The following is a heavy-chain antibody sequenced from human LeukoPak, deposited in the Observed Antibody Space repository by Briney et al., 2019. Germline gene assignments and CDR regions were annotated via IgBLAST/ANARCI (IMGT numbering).Heavy chain of an antibody. J-gene: IGHJ3*01. Sequence: PGGSLRLSCAASGFTFRSYWMNWVRQAPGKGLEWVANIKQDGSEKYYVDSVKGRFTISRDNAKNSLYLQMNSVRAEDKAVYYCASAAVYGSSGYDPPHYAYGVCGQGTKHTVPS. CDR1: GFTFRSYW. V-gene: IGHV3-7*01. CDR3: ASAAVYGSSGYDPPHYAYGV. D-gene: IGHD3-22*01. CDR2: IKQDGSEK.